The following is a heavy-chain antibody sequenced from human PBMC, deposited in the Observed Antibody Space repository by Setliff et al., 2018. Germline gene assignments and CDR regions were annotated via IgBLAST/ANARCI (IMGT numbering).Heavy chain of an antibody. J-gene: IGHJ6*02. D-gene: IGHD3-9*01. Sequence: SVQVSCKASGGTFSSYAISWVRQAPGQGXEXXXGXXXXXXXXXXXXXXXXRXTXSADXXTSTAYMELSSLRSEDTAVYYCARVLEPNYDILTGYYYYYCYGMDVWGQGTTVTVSS. CDR1: GGTFSSYA. V-gene: IGHV1-69*10. CDR3: ARVLEPNYDILTGYYYYYCYGMDV. CDR2: XXXXXXXX.